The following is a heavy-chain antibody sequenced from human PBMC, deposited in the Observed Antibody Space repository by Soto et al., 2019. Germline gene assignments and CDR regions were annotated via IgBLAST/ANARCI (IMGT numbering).Heavy chain of an antibody. CDR3: AKDSLGDYYYSGLDV. J-gene: IGHJ6*02. CDR1: GFTFSRFA. Sequence: EVQLLESGGGLVQPGGSLRLSCAASGFTFSRFAMNWVRQAPGKGLEWVSGIGGSGGTTYSADSVKGRFTISRDNSKNTLFLQMNSLRAEDTAVYYCAKDSLGDYYYSGLDVWGQGTTVTVSS. CDR2: IGGSGGTT. D-gene: IGHD2-15*01. V-gene: IGHV3-23*01.